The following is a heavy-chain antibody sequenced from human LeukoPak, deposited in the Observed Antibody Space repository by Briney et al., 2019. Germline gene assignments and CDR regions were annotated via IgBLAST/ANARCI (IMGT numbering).Heavy chain of an antibody. CDR2: INPSGGST. CDR3: ARGCGIQLWFGACPYGMDV. Sequence: GASVKVSCKASGYTFTSYYMHWVRQAPGQGLEWMGIINPSGGSTSYAQKFQGRVTMTRDTPTSTVYMELSSLRSEDTAVYYCARGCGIQLWFGACPYGMDVWGQGTTVTVSS. V-gene: IGHV1-46*01. J-gene: IGHJ6*02. CDR1: GYTFTSYY. D-gene: IGHD5-18*01.